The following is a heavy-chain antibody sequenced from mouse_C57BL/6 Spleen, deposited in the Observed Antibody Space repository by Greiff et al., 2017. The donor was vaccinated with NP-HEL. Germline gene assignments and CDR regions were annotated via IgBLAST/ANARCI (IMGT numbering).Heavy chain of an antibody. CDR1: GYTFTDYY. D-gene: IGHD1-3*01. Sequence: EVQLQQSGPELVKPGASVKISCKASGYTFTDYYMNWVKQSHGKSLEWIGDINPNNGGTSYNQKFKGKATLTVDKSSSTAYMELRSLTSEDSAVYYCARLLLKWSWFAYWGQGTLVTVSA. CDR2: INPNNGGT. CDR3: ARLLLKWSWFAY. V-gene: IGHV1-26*01. J-gene: IGHJ3*01.